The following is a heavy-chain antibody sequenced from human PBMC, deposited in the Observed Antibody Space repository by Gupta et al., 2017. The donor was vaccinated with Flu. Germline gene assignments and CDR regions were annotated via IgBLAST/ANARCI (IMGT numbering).Heavy chain of an antibody. CDR3: TKTFSDFWGGYPTSKHLDD. D-gene: IGHD3-3*01. CDR2: IKNNNYSGTT. Sequence: AREKGLEWIGLIKNNNYSGTTQYAASVEGRFTISRDDSKSIAYLQMNSLKDEETGVYYCTKTFSDFWGGYPTSKHLDDGGQETLVTVS. V-gene: IGHV3-49*02. J-gene: IGHJ4*02.